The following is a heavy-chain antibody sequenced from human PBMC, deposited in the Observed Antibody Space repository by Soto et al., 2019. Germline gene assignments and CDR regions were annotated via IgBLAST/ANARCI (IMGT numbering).Heavy chain of an antibody. J-gene: IGHJ3*02. CDR1: GFTFSFYI. Sequence: GGSLRLSCAASGFTFSFYIMNWVRQAPGKGLEWVSSIGSGSAHIYYADSVKGRFTISRDNAKNSLFLQMNSLRTEDTAVYYCARAYYYDSSGYQTAFDIWGHGTMVTVSS. CDR2: IGSGSAHI. D-gene: IGHD3-22*01. V-gene: IGHV3-21*01. CDR3: ARAYYYDSSGYQTAFDI.